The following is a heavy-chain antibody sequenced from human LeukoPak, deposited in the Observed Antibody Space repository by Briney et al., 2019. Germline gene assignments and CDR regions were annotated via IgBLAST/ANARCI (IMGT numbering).Heavy chain of an antibody. CDR1: GGSFSGYY. D-gene: IGHD6-13*01. V-gene: IGHV4-34*01. CDR3: ATGEGGIAAAGLFDY. Sequence: SDTLSLTCAVYGGSFSGYYWSWIRQPPGKWLEWIGETKHSGSTNYNTPLKGRVTISVDTSKNQYSLQLSSKTAADTAVYCCATGEGGIAAAGLFDYWGQGTLVTVSS. CDR2: TKHSGST. J-gene: IGHJ4*02.